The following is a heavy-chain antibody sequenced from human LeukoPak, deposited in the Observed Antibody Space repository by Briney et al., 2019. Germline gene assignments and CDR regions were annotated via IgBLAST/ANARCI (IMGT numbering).Heavy chain of an antibody. CDR1: GYTFTGYY. D-gene: IGHD2-2*01. Sequence: ASVKVSCKASGYTFTGYYMHWVRQAPGQRLEWMGWINPNSGGTNYAQKFQGRVTMTRDTSISTAYMELSRLRSDDTAVYYCASSIVVSAAIGFDYWGQGTLVTVSS. V-gene: IGHV1-2*02. J-gene: IGHJ4*02. CDR2: INPNSGGT. CDR3: ASSIVVSAAIGFDY.